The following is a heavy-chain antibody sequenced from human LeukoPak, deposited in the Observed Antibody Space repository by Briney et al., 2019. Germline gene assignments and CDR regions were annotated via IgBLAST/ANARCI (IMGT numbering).Heavy chain of an antibody. V-gene: IGHV5-51*01. CDR1: RYTFTTYW. CDR3: ARRLGGNSYGYTIDY. Sequence: GESLKISCKGSRYTFTTYWIGWVRQMPGKGLEWMGIIYPGDSDTRYSPSFQGQVTISVDKSIATAYLQWSSLKASDTAMYYCARRLGGNSYGYTIDYWGQGTLVTVSS. CDR2: IYPGDSDT. J-gene: IGHJ4*02. D-gene: IGHD5-18*01.